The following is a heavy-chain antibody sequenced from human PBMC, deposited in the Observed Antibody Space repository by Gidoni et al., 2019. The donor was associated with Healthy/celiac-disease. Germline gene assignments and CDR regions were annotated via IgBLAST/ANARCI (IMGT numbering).Heavy chain of an antibody. CDR3: AREEVTVRSVPVDY. CDR2: IYYSGGT. D-gene: IGHD4-17*01. V-gene: IGHV4-39*02. J-gene: IGHJ4*02. Sequence: QLQLQESGPGLVKPSETLSLTCTVSGGSISSSIDYWGWIRQPPGTGLEWIGSIYYSGGTYYNPSLKSRATISVDTSKNQFSLKLISVTAADTAVYYCAREEVTVRSVPVDYWGQGPLVTVSS. CDR1: GGSISSSIDY.